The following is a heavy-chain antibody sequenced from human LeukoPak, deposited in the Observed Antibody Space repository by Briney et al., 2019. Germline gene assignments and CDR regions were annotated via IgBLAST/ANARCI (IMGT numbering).Heavy chain of an antibody. CDR1: GGTFSSYA. CDR2: IIPIFGIA. CDR3: AREVVTTNRNWFDP. D-gene: IGHD4-11*01. V-gene: IGHV1-69*04. J-gene: IGHJ5*02. Sequence: ASVKVSCKASGGTFSSYAISWVRQAPGQGLEWVGRIIPIFGIANYAQKFQGRVTITADKSTSTAYMELSSLRSEDTAVYYCAREVVTTNRNWFDPWGQGTLVTASS.